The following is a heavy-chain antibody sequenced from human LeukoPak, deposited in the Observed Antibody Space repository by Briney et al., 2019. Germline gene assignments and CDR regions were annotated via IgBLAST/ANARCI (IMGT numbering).Heavy chain of an antibody. CDR1: GYSFTSYW. CDR2: IDPSDSYT. CDR3: ARRYSSSWYVLPDY. J-gene: IGHJ4*02. V-gene: IGHV5-10-1*01. D-gene: IGHD6-13*01. Sequence: GESLKISCKGPGYSFTSYWISWVRQMPGKGLEWMGRIDPSDSYTNYSPSFQGHVTISADKSISTAYLQWSGLKASDTAMYYCARRYSSSWYVLPDYWGQGTLVTVSS.